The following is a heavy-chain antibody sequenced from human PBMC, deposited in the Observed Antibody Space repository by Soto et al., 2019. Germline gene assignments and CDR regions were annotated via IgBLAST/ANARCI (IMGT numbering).Heavy chain of an antibody. V-gene: IGHV4-59*01. Sequence: SETLSLTCTVSGGSISSYYWSWIRQPPGKGLEWIGYIYYSGSTNYNPSLKSRVTISVDTSKNQFSLKLSSVTAADTAVYYCARDLAVGGYSYGLGVSRSHNPYWFDPWGQGTLVTVSS. CDR1: GGSISSYY. CDR2: IYYSGST. D-gene: IGHD5-18*01. J-gene: IGHJ5*02. CDR3: ARDLAVGGYSYGLGVSRSHNPYWFDP.